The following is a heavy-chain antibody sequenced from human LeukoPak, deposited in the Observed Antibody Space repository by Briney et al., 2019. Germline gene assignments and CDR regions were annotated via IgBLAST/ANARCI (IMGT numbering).Heavy chain of an antibody. Sequence: GGSLRLSRAASGFTFTSYAMSWVRQAPGKGLEWVSTITGSGASTYYADFVKGRFTISRDNSKKTLYLQMDSLRAEDMALYYCAKWGFTYGPGYFDYWGQGTLVTVSS. V-gene: IGHV3-23*01. D-gene: IGHD3-10*01. CDR2: ITGSGAST. CDR1: GFTFTSYA. J-gene: IGHJ4*02. CDR3: AKWGFTYGPGYFDY.